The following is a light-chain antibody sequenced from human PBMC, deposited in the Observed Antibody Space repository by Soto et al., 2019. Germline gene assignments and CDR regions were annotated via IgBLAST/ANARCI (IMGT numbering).Light chain of an antibody. CDR3: QQYYSTPFL. J-gene: IGKJ3*01. CDR1: QSVLYSSNNKNY. Sequence: DIVMTQSPDSLAVSLGERATIKCKSSQSVLYSSNNKNYLAWYQQKPGQPPKLLIYWASTRESGVPDRFSGSGSGTDFTLTISSLQAEDVAVYYCQQYYSTPFLFGPGTKVDIK. CDR2: WAS. V-gene: IGKV4-1*01.